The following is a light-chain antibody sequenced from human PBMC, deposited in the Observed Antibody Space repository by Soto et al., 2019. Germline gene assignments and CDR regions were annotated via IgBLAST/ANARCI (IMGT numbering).Light chain of an antibody. CDR3: QQYDSVFT. CDR2: GVS. J-gene: IGKJ5*01. CDR1: QGITNY. V-gene: IGKV1-33*01. Sequence: DIQMTQSPSSLSASVGDRVTITCQASQGITNYLNWYQQKPGKAPKLLIYGVSNLETGVPSRFSGSGSGTDFTFTISSLQAEDIATYFCQQYDSVFTFGQGTRLEIK.